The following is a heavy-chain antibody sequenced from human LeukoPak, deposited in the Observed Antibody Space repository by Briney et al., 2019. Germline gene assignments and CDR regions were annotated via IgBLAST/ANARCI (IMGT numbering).Heavy chain of an antibody. CDR2: YYNSATN. J-gene: IGHJ3*02. CDR3: ASNYYDSSGYVGAFDI. V-gene: IGHV4-59*01. D-gene: IGHD3-22*01. CDR1: GASISDYY. Sequence: SETLSLTCSVSGASISDYYWNWIRQSPEKGLEWIGYYYNSATNKTNPSLKSRAIISVDTSKNQFSLKLSSVTAADTAVYYCASNYYDSSGYVGAFDIWGQGTMVTVSS.